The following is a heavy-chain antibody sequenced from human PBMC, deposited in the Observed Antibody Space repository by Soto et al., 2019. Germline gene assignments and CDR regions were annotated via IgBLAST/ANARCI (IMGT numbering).Heavy chain of an antibody. CDR2: IYHSGST. J-gene: IGHJ4*02. CDR3: AREPYYYDSSGHGAY. Sequence: SETLSLTCVVSGGSISSSDWWSWVRQPPGKGLEWIGEIYHSGSTNYNPSLKSRVTISVDKSKNQFSLKLSSVTAADTAVYYCAREPYYYDSSGHGAYRGQGTLVTLAS. CDR1: GGSISSSDW. V-gene: IGHV4-4*02. D-gene: IGHD3-22*01.